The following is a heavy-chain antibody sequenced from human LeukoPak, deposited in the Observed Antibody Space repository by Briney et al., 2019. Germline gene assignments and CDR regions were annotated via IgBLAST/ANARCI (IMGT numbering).Heavy chain of an antibody. D-gene: IGHD6-19*01. CDR1: GGTFSSYA. J-gene: IGHJ4*02. CDR2: IIPIFGTA. CDR3: ARGGRIGYSNGVYYFDY. Sequence: ASVKVSCKASGGTFSSYAISWVRQAPGQGLEWMGGIIPIFGTANYAQKFQGRVTITADESTSTAYMELSSLRSEDTAVYYCARGGRIGYSNGVYYFDYWGQGTLVTVSS. V-gene: IGHV1-69*13.